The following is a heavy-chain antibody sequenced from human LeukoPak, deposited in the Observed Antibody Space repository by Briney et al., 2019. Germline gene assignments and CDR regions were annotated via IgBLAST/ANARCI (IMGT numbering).Heavy chain of an antibody. J-gene: IGHJ1*01. D-gene: IGHD3-22*01. Sequence: SETLSLTCTVSGGSISSYYWSWIRQPPGKGLEWIGNISYSGSTNYNPSLKSRVTISVDTSKNQFSLKLSSVTAADTAVYYCASGIVVDMFQHWGQGTLVTVSS. CDR3: ASGIVVDMFQH. CDR2: ISYSGST. V-gene: IGHV4-59*01. CDR1: GGSISSYY.